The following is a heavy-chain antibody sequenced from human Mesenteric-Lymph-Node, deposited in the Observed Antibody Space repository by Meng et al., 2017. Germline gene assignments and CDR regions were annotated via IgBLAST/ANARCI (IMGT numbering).Heavy chain of an antibody. CDR1: GYTFTSYY. CDR3: ARGIRYSSSWPLLFQH. V-gene: IGHV1-46*01. CDR2: INPSGGST. Sequence: ASVKVSCKASGYTFTSYYMHWVRQAPGQGLEWMGIINPSGGSTSYAQKFQGRVTMTADKSTSTAYMELSSLRSEDTAVYYCARGIRYSSSWPLLFQHWGQGTLVTVSS. D-gene: IGHD6-13*01. J-gene: IGHJ1*01.